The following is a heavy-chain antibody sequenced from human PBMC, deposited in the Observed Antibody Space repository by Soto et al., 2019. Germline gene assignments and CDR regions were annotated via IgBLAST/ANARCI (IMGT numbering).Heavy chain of an antibody. V-gene: IGHV3-74*01. CDR2: INSDGTST. CDR3: ASPYTDTIHNRLNS. Sequence: EVQLVESGGGLVQPGGSLRLSCAASGFTFSSHWMHWVRQAPGKGLVWVSRINSDGTSTNYADSVKGRFTISRDNAKNTLYLQMNSLRGEDTAVYHCASPYTDTIHNRLNSWCQGTLVTVSS. D-gene: IGHD2-2*02. J-gene: IGHJ4*02. CDR1: GFTFSSHW.